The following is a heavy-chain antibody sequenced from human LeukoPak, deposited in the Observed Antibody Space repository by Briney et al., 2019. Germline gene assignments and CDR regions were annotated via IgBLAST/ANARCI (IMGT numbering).Heavy chain of an antibody. Sequence: SETLSLTCTVSGGSINSNYWSWIRQPPGEGLEWIAYIDHSGNTNYNPSLKSRVTISRDMSKNQFSLKLTSVTAADTAMYYCARVGSWYYFDYWSQGILVTVSS. V-gene: IGHV4-59*01. CDR3: ARVGSWYYFDY. J-gene: IGHJ4*02. CDR1: GGSINSNY. CDR2: IDHSGNT. D-gene: IGHD6-19*01.